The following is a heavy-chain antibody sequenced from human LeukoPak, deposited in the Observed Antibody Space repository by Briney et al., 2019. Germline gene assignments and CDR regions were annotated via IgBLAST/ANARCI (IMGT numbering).Heavy chain of an antibody. CDR2: ISGSDGTS. CDR1: GFTFNSFA. J-gene: IGHJ4*02. Sequence: GVSLRLSCAASGFTFNSFAMNWVRQAPGKGLEWVSSISGSDGTSHYADFVKGRFTISRDNSKNTLYLQMNSLRTEDTAAYYCAKSLGVGGYTRYKGFDQWGQGTPVVVSS. CDR3: AKSLGVGGYTRYKGFDQ. V-gene: IGHV3-23*01. D-gene: IGHD3-16*02.